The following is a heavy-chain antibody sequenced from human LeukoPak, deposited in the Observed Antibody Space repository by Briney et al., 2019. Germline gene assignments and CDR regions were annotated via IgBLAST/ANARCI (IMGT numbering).Heavy chain of an antibody. CDR3: AKEIHIVVVTGFDGGDY. Sequence: PGGSLRLSCAASGFTFSSYNMNWVRQAPGKGLEWVSYISSSGSIYYADSVKGRFTISRDNAKNSLYLQMNSLRAEDTAVYYCAKEIHIVVVTGFDGGDYWGQGTLVTVSS. D-gene: IGHD2-21*02. V-gene: IGHV3-48*04. J-gene: IGHJ4*02. CDR2: ISSSGSI. CDR1: GFTFSSYN.